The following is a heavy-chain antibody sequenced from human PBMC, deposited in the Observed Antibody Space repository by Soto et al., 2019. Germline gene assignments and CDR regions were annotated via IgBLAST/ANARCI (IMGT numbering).Heavy chain of an antibody. CDR2: IAGVDI. Sequence: GGSLRLSCAGNGLTMSTYAMSWVRQAPGKGLEWVSTIAGVDIFYADSVQGRFTISIDNSKNLLFLQMNSLTADDTATYYCAKDHFKGNGIYDGFDVWGQGATVTVSS. CDR3: AKDHFKGNGIYDGFDV. D-gene: IGHD1-20*01. CDR1: GLTMSTYA. V-gene: IGHV3-23*01. J-gene: IGHJ3*01.